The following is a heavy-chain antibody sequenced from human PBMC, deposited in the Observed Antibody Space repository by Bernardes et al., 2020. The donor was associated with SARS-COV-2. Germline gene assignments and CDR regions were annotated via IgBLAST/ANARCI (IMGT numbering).Heavy chain of an antibody. CDR1: EFTFSIYA. J-gene: IGHJ6*02. Sequence: GSLRLSCAASEFTFSIYAMSWARQAPGKGLEWVSAISGTDGGTYYADSVKGRFTISRDNSKSTLYLQMNSLRAEDTAVYYCAKVLHLPSLMDIWGQGTTVTVSS. CDR3: AKVLHLPSLMDI. CDR2: ISGTDGGT. V-gene: IGHV3-23*01.